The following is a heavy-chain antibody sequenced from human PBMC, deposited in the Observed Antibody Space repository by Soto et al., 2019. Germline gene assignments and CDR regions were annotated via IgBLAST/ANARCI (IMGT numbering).Heavy chain of an antibody. J-gene: IGHJ6*03. D-gene: IGHD6-13*01. Sequence: SETLSLTFTVSGGSISSYYWSWIQQPPWKGLEWIGYIYYSGSTNYNPSLKSRVTISVDTSKNQFSLKLSSVTAADTAVYYCASLRAAGRGYYYYYYMDVWGKGTTVTVSS. V-gene: IGHV4-59*08. CDR1: GGSISSYY. CDR3: ASLRAAGRGYYYYYYMDV. CDR2: IYYSGST.